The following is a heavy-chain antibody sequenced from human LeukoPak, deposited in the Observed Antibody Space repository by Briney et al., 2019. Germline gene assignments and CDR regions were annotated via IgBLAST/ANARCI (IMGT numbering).Heavy chain of an antibody. CDR1: GGSISSSSYY. D-gene: IGHD3-22*01. CDR3: ARHSRGITMIVVVLSFDY. CDR2: IYYSGST. Sequence: PSETLSLTCTVSGGSISSSSYYWGWIRQPPGKGLEWIGSIYYSGSTYYNPSLKSRVTISVDTSKNHFSLKLSSVTAADTAVYYCARHSRGITMIVVVLSFDYWGQGTMVTVSS. J-gene: IGHJ4*02. V-gene: IGHV4-39*01.